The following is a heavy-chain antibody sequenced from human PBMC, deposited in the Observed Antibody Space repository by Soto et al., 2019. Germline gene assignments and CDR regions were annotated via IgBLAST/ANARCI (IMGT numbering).Heavy chain of an antibody. Sequence: PSETLSLTCTVSGGSISSGGYYWSWIRQHPGKGLEWIGYIYHSGSTYYNPSLKSRVTISVDRSKNQFSLKLSSVTAADTAVYYCARDRPVEYGSGSYPTYYFDYWGQGTLVTVSS. D-gene: IGHD3-10*01. CDR2: IYHSGST. CDR3: ARDRPVEYGSGSYPTYYFDY. CDR1: GGSISSGGYY. V-gene: IGHV4-31*03. J-gene: IGHJ4*02.